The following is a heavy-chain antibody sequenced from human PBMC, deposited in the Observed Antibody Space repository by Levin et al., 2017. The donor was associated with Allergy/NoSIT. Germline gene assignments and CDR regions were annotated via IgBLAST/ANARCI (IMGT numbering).Heavy chain of an antibody. Sequence: SGPTLVKPTQTLTLTCTFSGFSLSPNRVGVAWVRQPPGKALEWLALIYGNDDKHYSPSLKSWLSITKDTSKNQVVLTMTNVDPVDTATYYCAHDKPGIGFDPWGQGTLVTVSS. CDR3: AHDKPGIGFDP. J-gene: IGHJ5*02. CDR2: IYGNDDK. V-gene: IGHV2-5*01. CDR1: GFSLSPNRVG. D-gene: IGHD2-21*01.